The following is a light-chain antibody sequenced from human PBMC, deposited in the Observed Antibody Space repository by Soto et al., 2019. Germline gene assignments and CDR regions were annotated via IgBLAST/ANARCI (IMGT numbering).Light chain of an antibody. Sequence: EIVLTQSPATLSLSPGERATLSCRASQSVSSYLAWYQQKPGQAPRLLIYDASNRATGIPARFSGSGSVTDFTLTISSLEPEDFAVYYCQQRSNGPLTFGGGTKVEIK. CDR2: DAS. J-gene: IGKJ4*01. V-gene: IGKV3-11*01. CDR1: QSVSSY. CDR3: QQRSNGPLT.